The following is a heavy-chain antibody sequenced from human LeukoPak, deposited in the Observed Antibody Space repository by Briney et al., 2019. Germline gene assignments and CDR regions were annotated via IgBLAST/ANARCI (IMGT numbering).Heavy chain of an antibody. J-gene: IGHJ4*02. D-gene: IGHD3-3*01. CDR1: GFTFSSYE. Sequence: PGGSLRLSCAASGFTFSSYEMNWVRQAPGKGLEWVSYISDSGSTIYYADSVKGRFTISRDNAKNSLYLQMNSLRAEDTAVYYCARDYRESAIFGVVYGIDYWGQGTLVTVSS. CDR3: ARDYRESAIFGVVYGIDY. V-gene: IGHV3-48*03. CDR2: ISDSGSTI.